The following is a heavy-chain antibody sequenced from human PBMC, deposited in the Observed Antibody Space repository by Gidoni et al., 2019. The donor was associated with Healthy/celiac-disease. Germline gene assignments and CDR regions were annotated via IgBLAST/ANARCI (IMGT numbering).Heavy chain of an antibody. CDR1: GGSISSYY. CDR3: ARHRDSSGWYGDWFDP. CDR2: SYYSGST. J-gene: IGHJ5*02. V-gene: IGHV4-59*08. Sequence: QVQLQESGQGLVKPSETLSLTCTVPGGSISSYYWSWIRQPPGKGLEWIGYSYYSGSTNYNPSLKSRVTRSVDTSKNQFSLKLSSVTAADTAVYYCARHRDSSGWYGDWFDPWGQGTLVTVSS. D-gene: IGHD6-19*01.